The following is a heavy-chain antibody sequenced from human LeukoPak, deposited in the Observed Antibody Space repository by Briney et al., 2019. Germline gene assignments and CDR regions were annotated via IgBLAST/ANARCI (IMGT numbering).Heavy chain of an antibody. CDR2: ISYDGNNR. Sequence: GGSLRLSCAASGFTFSSYGMHWVRQAPGKGLEWVAVISYDGNNRYSADSVKGRFTISRDNSKNTLYLQMNSLRAEDTAVYYCAKYPHGGSAMVTNWGQGTLVTVSS. D-gene: IGHD5-18*01. V-gene: IGHV3-30*18. CDR1: GFTFSSYG. J-gene: IGHJ4*02. CDR3: AKYPHGGSAMVTN.